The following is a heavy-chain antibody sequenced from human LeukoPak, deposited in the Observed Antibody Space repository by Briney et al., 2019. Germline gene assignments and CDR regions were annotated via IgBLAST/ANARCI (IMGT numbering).Heavy chain of an antibody. CDR3: ARGQDDILTGYRYNWFDP. CDR2: IYYSGST. D-gene: IGHD3-9*01. V-gene: IGHV4-39*07. CDR1: GGSISSSSYY. Sequence: TSETLSLTCTVSGGSISSSSYYWGWIRQPPGKGLEWIGSIYYSGSTYYNPSLKSRVTISVDTSKNQFSLKLSSVTAADTAVYYCARGQDDILTGYRYNWFDPWGQGTLVTVSS. J-gene: IGHJ5*02.